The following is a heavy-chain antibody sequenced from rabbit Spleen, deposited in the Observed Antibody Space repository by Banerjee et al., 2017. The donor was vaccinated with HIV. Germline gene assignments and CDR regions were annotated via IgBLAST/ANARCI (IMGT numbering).Heavy chain of an antibody. CDR2: INALTGKA. CDR1: GFSFSDRDV. V-gene: IGHV1S45*01. J-gene: IGHJ6*01. D-gene: IGHD7-1*01. Sequence: QEQLVESGGGLVKPEGSLTLTCKASGFSFSDRDVMCWVRQTPGKGLEWIACINALTGKAVYATWAKGRFTFSKTSSTTVTLQMTSLTVADTATYFCARDTGTSFSSYGMDLWGQGTLVTVS. CDR3: ARDTGTSFSSYGMDL.